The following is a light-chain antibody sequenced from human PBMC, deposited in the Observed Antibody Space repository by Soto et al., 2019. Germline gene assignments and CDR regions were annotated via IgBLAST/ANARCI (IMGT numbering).Light chain of an antibody. CDR3: QQLYSLPFT. J-gene: IGKJ5*01. CDR2: AAS. Sequence: AIRMTQSPSSFSASTGDRVTITCRASQGISSYLAWYQQKPGKAPKLLIYAASTLQSGVPSRFSGSGSGTDFTLAISGLLHEDLADYHCQQLYSLPFTFGQGTRLQS. CDR1: QGISSY. V-gene: IGKV1-8*01.